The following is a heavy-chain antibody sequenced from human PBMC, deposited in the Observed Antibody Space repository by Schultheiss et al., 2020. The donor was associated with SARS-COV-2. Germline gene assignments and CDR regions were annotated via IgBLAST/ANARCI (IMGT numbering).Heavy chain of an antibody. CDR2: ISHDGTNK. CDR1: GFTFDDYG. D-gene: IGHD2-21*01. V-gene: IGHV3-30*18. Sequence: GGSLRLSCAASGFTFDDYGMSWVRQAPGKGLEWVALISHDGTNKYYADSVKGRFTISRDNSKNTLYLQMNSLRVEDTAIYYCAKEVNHYYYFAMDVWGQGTTVTVSS. CDR3: AKEVNHYYYFAMDV. J-gene: IGHJ6*02.